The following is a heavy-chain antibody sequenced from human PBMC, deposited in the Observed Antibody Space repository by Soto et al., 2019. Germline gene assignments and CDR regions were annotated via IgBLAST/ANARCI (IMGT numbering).Heavy chain of an antibody. D-gene: IGHD4-17*01. V-gene: IGHV4-30-4*08. CDR2: IYYNGNT. J-gene: IGHJ6*02. Sequence: SETLSLTCSVSGGSISSDDSYWTWVRQPPGKGLEWIGHIYYNGNTYYNPSLKSRLTMSLDTSQNQFSLHLSSVIAADSALYFCARATTVTSSFFYYGLAVWGQGTTVTVS. CDR1: GGSISSDDSY. CDR3: ARATTVTSSFFYYGLAV.